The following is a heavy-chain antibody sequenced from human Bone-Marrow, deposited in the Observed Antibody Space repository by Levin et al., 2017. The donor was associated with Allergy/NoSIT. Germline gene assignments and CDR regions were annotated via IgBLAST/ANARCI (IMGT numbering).Heavy chain of an antibody. D-gene: IGHD6-13*01. CDR1: GFTFRNYG. Sequence: PGGSLRLSCEASGFTFRNYGMNWVRQAPGKGLEWVAVISNDGRNKFYSDPVKGRFTFSRDNSKNIMYLDMTSLRPEDTAMYYCAKGLDYSTRIYYLDHWGRGTLVTVSS. V-gene: IGHV3-30*18. CDR3: AKGLDYSTRIYYLDH. CDR2: ISNDGRNK. J-gene: IGHJ4*02.